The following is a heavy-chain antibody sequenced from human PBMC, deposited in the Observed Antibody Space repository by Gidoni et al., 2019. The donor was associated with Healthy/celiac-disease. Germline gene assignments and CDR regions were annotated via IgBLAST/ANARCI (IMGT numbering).Heavy chain of an antibody. V-gene: IGHV3-11*01. CDR2: LSSSCSTI. D-gene: IGHD4-4*01. Sequence: QVQLVESGGGLVKPGGSRRLSCAASGLTFRDYYMSWISQAPGKGRVWVSYLSSSCSTIYYADSVKGRFTISRDNAKNSLYLQMTSLRAEDTAVYYCARADYKKPQSGMDVWGQGTTVTVSS. J-gene: IGHJ6*02. CDR1: GLTFRDYY. CDR3: ARADYKKPQSGMDV.